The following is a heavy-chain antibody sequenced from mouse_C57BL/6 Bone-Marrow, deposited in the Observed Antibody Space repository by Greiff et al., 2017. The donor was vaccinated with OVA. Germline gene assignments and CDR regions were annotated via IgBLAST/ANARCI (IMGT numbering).Heavy chain of an antibody. CDR1: GYTFTSYG. J-gene: IGHJ2*01. V-gene: IGHV1-81*01. D-gene: IGHD1-1*01. CDR2: IYPRSGNT. Sequence: VQLVESGAELARPGASVKLSCKASGYTFTSYGISWVKQRTGQGLEWIGEIYPRSGNTYYNEKFKGKATLTADKSSSTAYMELRSLTSEDSAVYFCARNYYGSFDYWGQGTTLTVSS. CDR3: ARNYYGSFDY.